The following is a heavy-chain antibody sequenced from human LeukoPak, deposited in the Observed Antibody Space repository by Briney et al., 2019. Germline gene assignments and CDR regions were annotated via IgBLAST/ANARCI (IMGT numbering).Heavy chain of an antibody. Sequence: GGSLRLSCAASGFILSNYGMHWVRQTPGKGLEWVALLRFDEFYADSVKGRFTISRDISKSTVYLQMKRLTVEDTAMYYCAREQYSYYMDVWDKGTTVTVSS. CDR2: LRFDE. V-gene: IGHV3-30*02. J-gene: IGHJ6*03. CDR3: AREQYSYYMDV. CDR1: GFILSNYG. D-gene: IGHD3-16*01.